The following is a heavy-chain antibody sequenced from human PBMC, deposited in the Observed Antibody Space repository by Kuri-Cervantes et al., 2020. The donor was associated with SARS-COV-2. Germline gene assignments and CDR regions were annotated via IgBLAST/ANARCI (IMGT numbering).Heavy chain of an antibody. D-gene: IGHD1-26*01. CDR3: ARFSRQGVRATTKVNYYYYVDV. V-gene: IGHV1-69*13. J-gene: IGHJ6*03. CDR1: GGTFSSYA. CDR2: IIPIFGTA. Sequence: SVKVSCKASGGTFSSYAISWVRQAPGQGLEWMGGIIPIFGTANYAQKFQGRVTITADESTSTAYMELSSLRSEDTAVYYCARFSRQGVRATTKVNYYYYVDVWGKGTTVTVSS.